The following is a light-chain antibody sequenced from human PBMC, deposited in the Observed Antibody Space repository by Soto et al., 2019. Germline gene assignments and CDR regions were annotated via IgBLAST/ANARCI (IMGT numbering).Light chain of an antibody. CDR2: NNN. V-gene: IGLV1-44*01. CDR3: AAWDDNLNGNCV. Sequence: QSVLTQPPSASGTPGQRVTISCSGSISNIGSYNANWYQQVPGTAPKLLIYNNNQRPSGVPDRFSGSKSDTSASLAISGLQSEDEAVYYCAAWDDNLNGNCVFGGGTKLTVL. CDR1: ISNIGSYN. J-gene: IGLJ2*01.